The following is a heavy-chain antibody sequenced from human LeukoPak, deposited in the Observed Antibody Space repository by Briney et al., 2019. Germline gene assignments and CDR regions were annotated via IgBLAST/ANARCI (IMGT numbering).Heavy chain of an antibody. Sequence: GGSLRLSCAASGFTFSSYTMSWVRQAPGGGLEWLSAINNRGSSTYYAGSVRERLTISRDNSENTLYLQMNRLTVDDTAVYFCAKERQTGDYFTSDYWGQGTLVTVSS. CDR1: GFTFSSYT. V-gene: IGHV3-23*01. J-gene: IGHJ4*02. D-gene: IGHD4-17*01. CDR2: INNRGSST. CDR3: AKERQTGDYFTSDY.